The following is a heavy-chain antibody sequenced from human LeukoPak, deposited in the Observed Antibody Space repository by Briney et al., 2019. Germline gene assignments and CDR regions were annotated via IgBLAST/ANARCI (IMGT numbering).Heavy chain of an antibody. V-gene: IGHV3-23*01. CDR2: ISGSGGGT. D-gene: IGHD2-15*01. J-gene: IGHJ4*02. CDR3: ANDFGGPMYYFDY. Sequence: GGSLRLSCAASGFTFSSCAMNWVRQAPGKGLNWVSTISGSGGGTFYADSVNGRFTISRDDSKKTLYLQMNSLRAEDTAVYYCANDFGGPMYYFDYWGQGALVTVSS. CDR1: GFTFSSCA.